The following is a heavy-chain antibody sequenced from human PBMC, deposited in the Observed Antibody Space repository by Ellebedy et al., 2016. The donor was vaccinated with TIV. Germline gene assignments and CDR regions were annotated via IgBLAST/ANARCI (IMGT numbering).Heavy chain of an antibody. CDR2: ISYDETNK. CDR3: ARYSSGWNTVDY. CDR1: GFTFSSFA. Sequence: GESLKISCAASGFTFSSFAMHWVRQAPGKGLEWVALISYDETNKYYAGSVKGRFTISSDNSKNTLYLQMNSLRAEEPAVYYCARYSSGWNTVDYWGQGTLVTVSA. J-gene: IGHJ4*02. V-gene: IGHV3-30-3*01. D-gene: IGHD6-19*01.